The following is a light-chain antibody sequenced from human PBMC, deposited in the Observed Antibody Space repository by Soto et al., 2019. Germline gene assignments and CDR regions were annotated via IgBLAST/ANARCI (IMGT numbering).Light chain of an antibody. J-gene: IGKJ5*01. V-gene: IGKV1-39*01. Sequence: DIQMTQSPSSLSASVGVRGTSARLARQSISSYLNWYQQKPGKAPKLLIYAASSLQSGVPSRFSGSGSGTDFTLTISSLQPEDFATYYCQQSYSTPFTFGQGTRLEIK. CDR2: AAS. CDR1: QSISSY. CDR3: QQSYSTPFT.